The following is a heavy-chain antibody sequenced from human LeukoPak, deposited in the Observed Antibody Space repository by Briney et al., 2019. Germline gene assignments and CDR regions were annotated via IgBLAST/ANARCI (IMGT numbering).Heavy chain of an antibody. D-gene: IGHD3-22*01. CDR1: GFTFSSYA. J-gene: IGHJ4*02. CDR3: AKFNYDSSGYYREFDY. CDR2: ISNGGGTI. V-gene: IGHV3-23*01. Sequence: GGSLRLSCAASGFTFSSYAMSWVRQAPGKGLEWVSDISNGGGTIYYADSVKGRFTISRDNSKNTLYLQLNSLRVEDTAVYYCAKFNYDSSGYYREFDYWGQGTLVTVSS.